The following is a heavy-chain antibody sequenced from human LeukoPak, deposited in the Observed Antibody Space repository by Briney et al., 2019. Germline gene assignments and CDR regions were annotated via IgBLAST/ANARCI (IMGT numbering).Heavy chain of an antibody. CDR1: GVTLSPYG. CDR2: ISYEGGTQ. Sequence: PGRSLRLSCAASGVTLSPYGMHWARQAPGKGLEWVAVISYEGGTQHYADSVKGRFIISRDNPRNTLYLQMNILRTEDTAVYYCAKEGTPHVSTWYDLWGQGTQVIVSS. CDR3: AKEGTPHVSTWYDL. J-gene: IGHJ5*02. D-gene: IGHD3-10*01. V-gene: IGHV3-30*18.